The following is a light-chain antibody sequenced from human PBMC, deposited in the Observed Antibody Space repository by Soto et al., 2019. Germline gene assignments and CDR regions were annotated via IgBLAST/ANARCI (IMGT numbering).Light chain of an antibody. CDR1: QDISRW. CDR2: ASS. V-gene: IGKV1D-12*01. J-gene: IGKJ5*01. CDR3: QQADSFPIT. Sequence: DIQMTQSPSSVSASVGDRVTISCRANQDISRWLTWYQQKPGKAPKVLIYASSNLQSGVPSRFSGSGSGTDFTLTISSLQPEDFATYYCQQADSFPITFGRGTRVEIK.